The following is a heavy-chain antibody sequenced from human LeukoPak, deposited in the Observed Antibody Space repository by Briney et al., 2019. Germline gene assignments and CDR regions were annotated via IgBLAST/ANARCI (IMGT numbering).Heavy chain of an antibody. CDR3: ARDYADYGGYFFFDY. Sequence: GGSLRLSCAAYGFTFNNYAMNSVRQAPGKGLEWVSPIRGGGETTSYADSEKGRFTISRDNSRHTGYLQLNNWRHDATSVYYCARDYADYGGYFFFDYWGQGTLVTVSS. CDR2: IRGGGETT. D-gene: IGHD4-17*01. CDR1: GFTFNNYA. V-gene: IGHV3-23*01. J-gene: IGHJ4*02.